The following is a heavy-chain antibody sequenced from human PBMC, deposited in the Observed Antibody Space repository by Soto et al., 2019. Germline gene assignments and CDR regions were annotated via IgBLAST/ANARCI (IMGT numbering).Heavy chain of an antibody. CDR2: IYYSGST. Sequence: QVQLQESGPGLVKPSQTLSLTCTVSGGSISSGGYYWSWIRQHPGKGLEWIGYIYYSGSTYYNPSLKSRVTIAVDTSKDQFSLKLSSVTAADTAVYYCARGHIVATNSRFDPWGQGTLVTVSS. CDR3: ARGHIVATNSRFDP. D-gene: IGHD5-12*01. V-gene: IGHV4-31*03. CDR1: GGSISSGGYY. J-gene: IGHJ5*02.